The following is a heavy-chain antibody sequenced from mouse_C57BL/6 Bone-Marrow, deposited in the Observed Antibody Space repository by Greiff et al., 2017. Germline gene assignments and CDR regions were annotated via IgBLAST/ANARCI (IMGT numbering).Heavy chain of an antibody. Sequence: EVQRVESGGGLVKPGGSLKLSCAASGFTFSDYGMHWVRQAPEKGLEWVAYISSGSSTIYYADTVKGRFTISRDNAKNTLFLQMTSLRSEDTAMYYCARPGYYGSSPRCWYFDVWGTGTTVTVSS. CDR2: ISSGSSTI. CDR3: ARPGYYGSSPRCWYFDV. CDR1: GFTFSDYG. V-gene: IGHV5-17*01. J-gene: IGHJ1*03. D-gene: IGHD1-1*01.